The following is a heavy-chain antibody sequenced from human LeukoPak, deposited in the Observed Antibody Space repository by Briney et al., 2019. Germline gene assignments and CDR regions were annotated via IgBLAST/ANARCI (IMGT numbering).Heavy chain of an antibody. V-gene: IGHV4-61*02. CDR1: GGSISSGSYF. Sequence: PSETLSLTCTVSGGSISSGSYFWSWIRQPAGKGLEWIGRIYTRGNTNYNPSLKSRVTISVDTSKNQFSLKLSSVTAADTAVYYCARGHDSDWGSTDYWGQGTLVTVPA. CDR3: ARGHDSDWGSTDY. J-gene: IGHJ4*02. D-gene: IGHD3-16*01. CDR2: IYTRGNT.